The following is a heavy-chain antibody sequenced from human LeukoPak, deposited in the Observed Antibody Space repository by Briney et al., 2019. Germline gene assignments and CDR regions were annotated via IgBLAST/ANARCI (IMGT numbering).Heavy chain of an antibody. CDR2: ICYDGSNK. J-gene: IGHJ4*02. Sequence: PGGSLRLSCAASGFTFSSYGMHWVRQAPGKGLEWVAVICYDGSNKYYADSVKGRFTISRDNSKNTFYLQMNSLRAEDTAVYYCARDELGYCSSTSCYPFDYWGQGTLVTVSS. V-gene: IGHV3-33*01. D-gene: IGHD2-2*01. CDR1: GFTFSSYG. CDR3: ARDELGYCSSTSCYPFDY.